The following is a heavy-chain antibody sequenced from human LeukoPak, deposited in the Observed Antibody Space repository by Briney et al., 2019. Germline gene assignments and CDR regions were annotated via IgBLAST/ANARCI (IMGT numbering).Heavy chain of an antibody. CDR1: VDSISSGRYS. V-gene: IGHV4-30-2*01. CDR2: IYHSGST. J-gene: IGHJ4*02. Sequence: SVTLSLTWAVSVDSISSGRYSWSWLRQPPGKGLELIGYIYHSGSTYYNPSLKSRVTISVDRSKNQFSLKLSSVTAADTAVYYCASLAHFYGSGSYHKDYWGQGTLVTVSS. CDR3: ASLAHFYGSGSYHKDY. D-gene: IGHD3-10*01.